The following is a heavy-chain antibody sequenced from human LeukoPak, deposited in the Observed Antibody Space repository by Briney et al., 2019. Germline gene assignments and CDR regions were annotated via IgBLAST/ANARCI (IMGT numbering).Heavy chain of an antibody. CDR3: ARALNPLTGTYYFDY. Sequence: PSETLSLTCSVSGASINSHYWTWIRQPAGKGLEWIGRIYISGSTNYSPSLKSRVTMSVDTSKNQFPLNLISVTAADTAVYYCARALNPLTGTYYFDYWGQGTLVTVSS. J-gene: IGHJ4*02. D-gene: IGHD4/OR15-4a*01. CDR1: GASINSHY. CDR2: IYISGST. V-gene: IGHV4-4*07.